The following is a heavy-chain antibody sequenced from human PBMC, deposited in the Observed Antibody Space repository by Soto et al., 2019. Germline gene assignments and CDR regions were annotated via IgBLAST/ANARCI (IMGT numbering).Heavy chain of an antibody. CDR1: GFTFSSYA. J-gene: IGHJ4*02. V-gene: IGHV3-23*01. D-gene: IGHD6-13*01. Sequence: EVQLLESGGGLVQPGGSLRLSCAASGFTFSSYAMSWVRQAPGKGLEWVSAISGSGGSTYYADSVKGRFTFSRDNSKNPLNLQMNSLRAEDTAVYYCAYSSTPFDYWGQGTLVTVSS. CDR3: AYSSTPFDY. CDR2: ISGSGGST.